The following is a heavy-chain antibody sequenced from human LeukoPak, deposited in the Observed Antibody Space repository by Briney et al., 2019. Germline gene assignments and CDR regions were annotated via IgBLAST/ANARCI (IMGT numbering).Heavy chain of an antibody. CDR1: GGSISSYY. Sequence: PSETLSLTCTVSGGSISSYYWSWIRQPAGKGLEWIGRIYTSGSTNYNPSLKSRVTMSVDTSKNQFSLKLSSVTAADTAVYYCARGYYDFWSGYYRTRTYYYYGMDVWGQGTTVTVSS. CDR2: IYTSGST. D-gene: IGHD3-3*01. J-gene: IGHJ6*02. CDR3: ARGYYDFWSGYYRTRTYYYYGMDV. V-gene: IGHV4-4*07.